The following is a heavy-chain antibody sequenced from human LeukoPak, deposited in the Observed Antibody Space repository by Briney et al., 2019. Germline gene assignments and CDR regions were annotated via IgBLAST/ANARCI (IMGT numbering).Heavy chain of an antibody. J-gene: IGHJ4*02. D-gene: IGHD3-10*01. V-gene: IGHV1-69*13. CDR2: IIPIFGTA. Sequence: ASVKVSCKASGGTFSSYAISWVRQAPGQGLEWMGGIIPIFGTANYAQKFQGRVTITADESTSTAYMELSSLRSEDTAVYYCARGYYYGSGSYYPFDYWGQGTLVTVSS. CDR1: GGTFSSYA. CDR3: ARGYYYGSGSYYPFDY.